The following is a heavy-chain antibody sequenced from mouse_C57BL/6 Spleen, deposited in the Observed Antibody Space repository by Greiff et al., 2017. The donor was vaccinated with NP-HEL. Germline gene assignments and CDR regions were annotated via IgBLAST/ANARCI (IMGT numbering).Heavy chain of an antibody. V-gene: IGHV1-18*01. J-gene: IGHJ1*03. CDR2: INPNNGGT. CDR3: ARGALLRYWYFDV. D-gene: IGHD1-2*01. Sequence: EVQLQQSGPELVKPGASVKIPCKASGYTFTDYNMDWVKQSHGKSLEWIGDINPNNGGTIYNQKFKGKATLTVDKSSSTAYMELRSLTSEDTAVYYCARGALLRYWYFDVWGTGTTVTVSS. CDR1: GYTFTDYN.